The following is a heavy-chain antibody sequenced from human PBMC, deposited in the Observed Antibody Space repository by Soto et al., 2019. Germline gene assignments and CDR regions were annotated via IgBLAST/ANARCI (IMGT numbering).Heavy chain of an antibody. V-gene: IGHV4-34*01. Sequence: PSETLSLTFAGYGGSFSGYSRRGFRQPPGKGLEWIGEINHSGSTNYNPSLKSRVTLSVDTSKNQFSLKLSSVTAADTAVYYCARVCGGDCHNGMDVWGQGTTVT. CDR3: ARVCGGDCHNGMDV. J-gene: IGHJ6*02. D-gene: IGHD2-21*02. CDR1: GGSFSGYS. CDR2: INHSGST.